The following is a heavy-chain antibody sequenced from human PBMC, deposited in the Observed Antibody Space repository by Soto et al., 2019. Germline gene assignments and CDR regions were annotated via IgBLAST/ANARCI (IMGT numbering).Heavy chain of an antibody. J-gene: IGHJ4*02. CDR2: IKQDGSEK. Sequence: PGGSLRLSCAASGFTFSSYWMSWVRQAPGKGLEWVANIKQDGSEKYYVDSVKGRFTISRDNAKNSLYLQMNSLRAEDTAVYYCARDITGSYYYYFDYWGQGTLVTVSS. CDR1: GFTFSSYW. V-gene: IGHV3-7*03. D-gene: IGHD1-26*01. CDR3: ARDITGSYYYYFDY.